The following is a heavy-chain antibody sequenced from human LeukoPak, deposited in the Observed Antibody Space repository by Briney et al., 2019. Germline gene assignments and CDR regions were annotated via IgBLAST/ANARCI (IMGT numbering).Heavy chain of an antibody. D-gene: IGHD1-26*01. Sequence: PSETLSLTCTVSGYSISSGYYWGWIRQPPGKGLEWIGSIYHSGSTYYNPSLKSRVTVSADTSKNQFSLKLSSVTAADTAVYYCARDRDSGSNFDYWGQGTLVTVSS. CDR2: IYHSGST. CDR3: ARDRDSGSNFDY. V-gene: IGHV4-38-2*02. CDR1: GYSISSGYY. J-gene: IGHJ4*02.